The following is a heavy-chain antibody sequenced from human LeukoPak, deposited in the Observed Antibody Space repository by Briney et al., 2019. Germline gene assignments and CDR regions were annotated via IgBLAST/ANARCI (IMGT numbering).Heavy chain of an antibody. Sequence: ASVKVSCKASGFTFTGYYMHWVRQAPGQGLEWMGWINPNSGGTNYAQKFQGRVTMTRDTSISTAYMELSRLRSDDTAVYYCARAVAGADYYYYYYMDVWGKGTTVTVSS. CDR1: GFTFTGYY. CDR2: INPNSGGT. V-gene: IGHV1-2*02. D-gene: IGHD6-19*01. CDR3: ARAVAGADYYYYYYMDV. J-gene: IGHJ6*03.